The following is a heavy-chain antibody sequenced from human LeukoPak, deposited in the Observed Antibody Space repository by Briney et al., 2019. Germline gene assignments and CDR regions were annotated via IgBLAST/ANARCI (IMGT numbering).Heavy chain of an antibody. J-gene: IGHJ4*02. D-gene: IGHD3-22*01. Sequence: SETLSLTCAVYGXSFSGYYGSWIRQPPGKGLEWIGEINHSGSTNYNPSLKSRVTISVDTSKNQFSLKLSSVTAADTAVYYCARVPLYYDSSALDYWGQGTLVTVSS. CDR3: ARVPLYYDSSALDY. CDR2: INHSGST. CDR1: GXSFSGYY. V-gene: IGHV4-34*01.